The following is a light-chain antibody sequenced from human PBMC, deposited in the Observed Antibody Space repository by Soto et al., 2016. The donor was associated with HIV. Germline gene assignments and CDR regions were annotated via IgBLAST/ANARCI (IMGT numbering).Light chain of an antibody. CDR1: QGISSA. V-gene: IGKV1D-13*01. CDR3: QQFKKYPGT. CDR2: DAS. J-gene: IGKJ2*01. Sequence: AIQLTQSPSSLSASVGDRVTITCRASQGISSALAWYQQKPGKAPRLLIYDASTLKSGVPSWFSGSGFGTDFTLTIYSLQPEDFATYYCQQFKKYPGTFGQRTKLEIK.